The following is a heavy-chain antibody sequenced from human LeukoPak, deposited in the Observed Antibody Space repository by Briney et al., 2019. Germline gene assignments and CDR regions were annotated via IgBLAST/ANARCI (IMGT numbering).Heavy chain of an antibody. Sequence: SQTLSLTCAISGDSVSSNSAAWNWIRQSPSRGLEWLGRTYYRSKWYNDYAVSVKSRITINPDTSKNQFSLQLNSVTPEDTAVYYCARFKGGVVVAATYYYYYMDVWGKGTTVTVSS. CDR2: TYYRSKWYN. CDR3: ARFKGGVVVAATYYYYYMDV. CDR1: GDSVSSNSAA. D-gene: IGHD2-15*01. J-gene: IGHJ6*03. V-gene: IGHV6-1*01.